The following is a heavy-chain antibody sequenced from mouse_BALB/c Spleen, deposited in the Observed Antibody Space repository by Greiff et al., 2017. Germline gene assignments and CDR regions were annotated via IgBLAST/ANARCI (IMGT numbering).Heavy chain of an antibody. V-gene: IGHV5-6*02. CDR2: ISSGGSYT. CDR1: GFTFSSYG. D-gene: IGHD1-1*01. Sequence: VMLVESGGDLVKPGGSLKLSCAASGFTFSSYGMSWVRQTPDKRLEWVATISSGGSYTYYPDSVKGRFTISRDNAKNTLYLQMSSLKSEDTAMYYCAREGGDYGSMDYWGQGTTLTVSS. J-gene: IGHJ2*01. CDR3: AREGGDYGSMDY.